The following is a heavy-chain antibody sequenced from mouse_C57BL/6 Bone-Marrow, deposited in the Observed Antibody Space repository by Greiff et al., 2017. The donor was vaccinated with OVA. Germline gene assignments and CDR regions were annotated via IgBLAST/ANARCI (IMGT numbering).Heavy chain of an antibody. D-gene: IGHD1-1*01. V-gene: IGHV1-81*01. CDR2: IYPRSGNT. CDR1: GYTFTSYG. Sequence: VQLQQSGAELARPGASVKLSCKASGYTFTSYGISWVKQRTGQGLEWIGEIYPRSGNTYYNEKFKGKATLTADKSSSTAYMELRSLTSEDSAVYFCARRPSYGSSYAFAYWGQGTLVTVSA. J-gene: IGHJ3*01. CDR3: ARRPSYGSSYAFAY.